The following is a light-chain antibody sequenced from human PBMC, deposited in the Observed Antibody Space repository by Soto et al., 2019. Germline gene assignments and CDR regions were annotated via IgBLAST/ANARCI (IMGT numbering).Light chain of an antibody. CDR3: QQYHTFSIA. Sequence: DIQMTQSPSSLSASVGDRVTITCRASQGIRNALGWYQQKPGKAPNRLIYAASSLQSGVPSRFSGSGSGTDFTLTISGLQPDDFATYYCQQYHTFSIAFGQGTRLEI. J-gene: IGKJ5*01. CDR2: AAS. V-gene: IGKV1-17*01. CDR1: QGIRNA.